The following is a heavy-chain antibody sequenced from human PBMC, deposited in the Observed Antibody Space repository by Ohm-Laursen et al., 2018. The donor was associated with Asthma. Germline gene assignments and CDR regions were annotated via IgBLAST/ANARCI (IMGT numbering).Heavy chain of an antibody. CDR3: ARDKTLTGDETPHFDY. Sequence: SLRLSCAASGFTFSSYAMHWIRQAPGKGLEWVAVISYDGSNKYYADSVKGRFTISRGNSKNTLYLQMNSLRAEDTAVYYCARDKTLTGDETPHFDYWGQGTLVTVSS. D-gene: IGHD7-27*01. CDR2: ISYDGSNK. CDR1: GFTFSSYA. V-gene: IGHV3-30*04. J-gene: IGHJ4*02.